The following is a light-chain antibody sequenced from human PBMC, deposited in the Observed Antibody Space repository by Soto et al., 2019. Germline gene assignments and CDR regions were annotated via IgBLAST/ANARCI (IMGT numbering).Light chain of an antibody. V-gene: IGLV2-11*01. CDR3: CSFAGSYTFWV. CDR1: SSDVGDYNY. J-gene: IGLJ3*02. CDR2: DVS. Sequence: QSVLTQPRSVSGSPGQSVTISCTGTSSDVGDYNYVSWYQQYPGKAPKLVIYDVSKRPSGVPDRFSGSKSGNTASLTISGLQAEDGADYYCCSFAGSYTFWVFGGGTKLTVL.